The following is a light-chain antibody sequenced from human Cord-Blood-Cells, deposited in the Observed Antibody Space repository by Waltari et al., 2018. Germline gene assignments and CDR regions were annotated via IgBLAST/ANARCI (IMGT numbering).Light chain of an antibody. CDR1: SSNIGSTY. Sequence: QSVLTQQPSASGTPGQRVPISCPGSSSNIGSTYVYWYQQLPGTAPKLLIYRKDRRPSWVPNRFSGSRSGASASLSISGLRYEDEADYYCAAGDDSLSGLVFGTGTKVTVL. J-gene: IGLJ1*01. CDR3: AAGDDSLSGLV. CDR2: RKD. V-gene: IGLV1-47*01.